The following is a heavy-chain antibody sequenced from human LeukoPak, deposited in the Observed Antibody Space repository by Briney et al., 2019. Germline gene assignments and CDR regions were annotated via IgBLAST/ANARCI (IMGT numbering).Heavy chain of an antibody. CDR2: IYYSGST. Sequence: SETLSLTCTVSGGSISSYYWSWIRQPPGKGLGWIGYIYYSGSTNYNPSLKSRVTISVDTSKNQFSLKLSSVTAADTAVYYCARTNYDFWSGYGTWFDPWGQGTLVTVSS. V-gene: IGHV4-59*12. D-gene: IGHD3-3*01. CDR1: GGSISSYY. J-gene: IGHJ5*02. CDR3: ARTNYDFWSGYGTWFDP.